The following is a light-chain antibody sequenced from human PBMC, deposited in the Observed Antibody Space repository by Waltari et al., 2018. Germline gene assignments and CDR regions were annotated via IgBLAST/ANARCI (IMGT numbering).Light chain of an antibody. J-gene: IGKJ4*01. CDR1: QPVTTTY. CDR3: QQYDISPLT. V-gene: IGKV3-20*01. CDR2: GAS. Sequence: EIVLTQSPGTLSLSPGERATLSCRASQPVTTTYSPWYQQKPGQAPTLLIYGASSRATGIPDRCSGSGSGTDFSLTISSLEPEDFAVYYCQQYDISPLTFGGGTKVEIK.